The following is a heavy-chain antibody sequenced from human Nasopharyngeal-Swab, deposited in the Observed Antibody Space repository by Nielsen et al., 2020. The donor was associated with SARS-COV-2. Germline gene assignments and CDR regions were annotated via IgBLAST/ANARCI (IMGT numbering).Heavy chain of an antibody. J-gene: IGHJ3*02. Sequence: SETLSFTCTVSGGSISSYYRNWIRQPPGKGLEWIGYVHFLGSTDYNPSLKSRVTISLDTSNYQFSLRLSSVTAADTAVYYCARDSYRDAFDIWGQGTMATVSS. CDR1: GGSISSYY. V-gene: IGHV4-59*13. CDR3: ARDSYRDAFDI. CDR2: VHFLGST.